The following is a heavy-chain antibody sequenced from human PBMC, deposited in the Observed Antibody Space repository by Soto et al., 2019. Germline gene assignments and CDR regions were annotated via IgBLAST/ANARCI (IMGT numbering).Heavy chain of an antibody. V-gene: IGHV4-31*03. D-gene: IGHD3-10*01. Sequence: QVQLQESGPGLVKPSQTLSLTCSVSGVSVTTGGGYYWSWIRQHPGKCPEWIGYIYYSGSTYYNPSLNSRVTISADPSTNQFSLTMTSVTVADTAVYFCAKDEGLLWSGELVWGQGILVTVSS. J-gene: IGHJ4*02. CDR2: IYYSGST. CDR1: GVSVTTGGGYY. CDR3: AKDEGLLWSGELV.